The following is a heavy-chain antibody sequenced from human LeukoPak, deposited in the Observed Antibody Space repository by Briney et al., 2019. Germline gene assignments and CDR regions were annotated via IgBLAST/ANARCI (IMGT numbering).Heavy chain of an antibody. CDR2: IYYSGST. V-gene: IGHV4-31*03. D-gene: IGHD2-15*01. CDR1: GGSITSGGYY. J-gene: IGHJ6*02. CDR3: ARGRIVVVVAATRGYYYYGMDV. Sequence: SETLSLTCTVSGGSITSGGYYWSWIRQLPGKGLEWIGYIYYSGSTYYNPSLKSRVTISIDTSKNQFSLKLSSVTAADTAVYYCARGRIVVVVAATRGYYYYGMDVWGQGTTVTVSS.